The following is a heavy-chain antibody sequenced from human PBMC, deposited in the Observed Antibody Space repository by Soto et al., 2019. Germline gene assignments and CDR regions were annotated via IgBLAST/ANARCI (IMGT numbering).Heavy chain of an antibody. CDR1: GGSISSYY. V-gene: IGHV4-59*08. Sequence: SETLSLTCTVSGGSISSYYWSWIRQPQGKGLEWIGYIYYSGSTNYNPSLKSRVTISVDTSKNQFSLKLSSVPAADTAVYYCARAWGLYFDYWGQGTLVTVS. CDR3: ARAWGLYFDY. D-gene: IGHD3-16*01. J-gene: IGHJ4*02. CDR2: IYYSGST.